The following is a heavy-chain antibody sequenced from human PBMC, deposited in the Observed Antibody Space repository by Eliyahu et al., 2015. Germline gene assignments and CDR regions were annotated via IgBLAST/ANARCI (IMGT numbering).Heavy chain of an antibody. Sequence: QVQLEESGPGLVRPSQTLSLTCTVXGXPISSVGHYWSWLRHHPGKGLEXIGYTYYSGSTFYNPSLKSRVRISVDTXKNMFSLNLNSVTAADTAVYYCXGADDTXPYPIDFWGQGTLVTVSS. CDR3: XGADDTXPYPIDF. V-gene: IGHV4-31*03. J-gene: IGHJ4*02. D-gene: IGHD3-16*01. CDR2: TYYSGST. CDR1: GXPISSVGHY.